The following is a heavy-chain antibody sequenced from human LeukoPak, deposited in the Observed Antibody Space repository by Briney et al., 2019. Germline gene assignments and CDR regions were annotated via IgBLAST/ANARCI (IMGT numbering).Heavy chain of an antibody. CDR1: GFTFSDYY. J-gene: IGHJ4*02. CDR3: ARDGVDYCSGGSCYGY. CDR2: ISSSSSYT. V-gene: IGHV3-11*06. D-gene: IGHD2-15*01. Sequence: TGGSLRLSCAASGFTFSDYYMNWIRQAPGKGLEWVSYISSSSSYTNYADSVKGRFTISRDNAKNSLYLQMNSLRAEDTAVYYCARDGVDYCSGGSCYGYWGQGTLVTVSS.